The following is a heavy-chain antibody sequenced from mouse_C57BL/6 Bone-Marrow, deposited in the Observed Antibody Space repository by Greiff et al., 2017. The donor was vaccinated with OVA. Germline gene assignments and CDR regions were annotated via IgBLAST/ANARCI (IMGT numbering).Heavy chain of an antibody. CDR3: TTYRY. Sequence: VQLQQSGAELVRPGASVKLSCTASGFNIKDDYMHWVKERPEQGPEWIGWIDPENGDTEYASKFQGKATITADTSSKTVYLHLSSLTSEDTAVYYCTTYRYWGQGTTLTVSS. V-gene: IGHV14-4*01. J-gene: IGHJ2*01. CDR1: GFNIKDDY. CDR2: IDPENGDT.